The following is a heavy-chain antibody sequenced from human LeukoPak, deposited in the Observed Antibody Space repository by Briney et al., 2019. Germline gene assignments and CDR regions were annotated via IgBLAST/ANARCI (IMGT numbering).Heavy chain of an antibody. Sequence: GGSLRLSCAASGFTFSSYWMHWVRQAPGKGLVWVSHINNDESSTSYADSVRGRFTISRDNAKNTLYLQMNSLRTEDTAVYYCTCYGIAPPYWGQGTLVTVSS. CDR3: TCYGIAPPY. CDR1: GFTFSSYW. D-gene: IGHD2-15*01. J-gene: IGHJ4*02. CDR2: INNDESST. V-gene: IGHV3-74*01.